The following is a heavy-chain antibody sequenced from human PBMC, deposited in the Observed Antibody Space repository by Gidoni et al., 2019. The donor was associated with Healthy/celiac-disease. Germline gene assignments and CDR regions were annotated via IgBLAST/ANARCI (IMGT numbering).Heavy chain of an antibody. CDR3: ARGDLNKCILRFLFWFDP. CDR1: GYTFTSSA. CDR2: INAGNGNT. Sequence: QVQLVQSGAEVKKPGASVTVSCTASGYTFTSSATHWVRQAPGQRLEWMGWINAGNGNTEYSQKFQGRVTITRDTSASTAYMELSSLRSEDTAVYYCARGDLNKCILRFLFWFDPWGQGTLVTVSS. D-gene: IGHD3-3*01. V-gene: IGHV1-3*01. J-gene: IGHJ5*02.